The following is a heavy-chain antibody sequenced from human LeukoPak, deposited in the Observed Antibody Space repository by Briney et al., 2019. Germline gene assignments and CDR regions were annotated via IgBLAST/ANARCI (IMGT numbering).Heavy chain of an antibody. D-gene: IGHD6-13*01. J-gene: IGHJ4*02. CDR3: ASAAAAGPGGFDY. CDR1: GYSFTSYW. Sequence: GESLKISCKGSGYSFTSYWINWVRQMPGKGLEWMGRIDPGDSYTNYSPSFQGHVTISTDKSISTAYLQWSSLQASDTAMYYCASAAAAGPGGFDYWGQGTLVTVSS. CDR2: IDPGDSYT. V-gene: IGHV5-10-1*01.